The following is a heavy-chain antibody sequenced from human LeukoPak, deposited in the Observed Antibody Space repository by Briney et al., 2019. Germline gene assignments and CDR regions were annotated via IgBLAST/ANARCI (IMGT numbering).Heavy chain of an antibody. Sequence: GGPRRLSCEASGFPFIRYAMSWVRQAPGKGLEWVSTISGNGDSAYYADSVKGRFTISRDNSKNTLYLQMDSLRAEDTAVYYCPRKYDSSGYFDYWGQGTLVTVSS. J-gene: IGHJ4*02. V-gene: IGHV3-23*01. CDR2: ISGNGDSA. CDR3: PRKYDSSGYFDY. D-gene: IGHD3-22*01. CDR1: GFPFIRYA.